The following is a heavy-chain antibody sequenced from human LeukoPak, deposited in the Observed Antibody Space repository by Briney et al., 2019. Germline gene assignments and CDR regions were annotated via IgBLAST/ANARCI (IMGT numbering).Heavy chain of an antibody. V-gene: IGHV1-18*01. CDR1: GYTFTSYG. CDR3: ARTEGTTVTPWWFDP. CDR2: ISAYNGNT. D-gene: IGHD4-17*01. Sequence: GASMKVSCKASGYTFTSYGISWVRQAPGQGLEWMGWISAYNGNTNYAQKLQGRVTMTTDTSTSTAYMELRSLRSDDTAVYYCARTEGTTVTPWWFDPWGQGTLVTVSS. J-gene: IGHJ5*02.